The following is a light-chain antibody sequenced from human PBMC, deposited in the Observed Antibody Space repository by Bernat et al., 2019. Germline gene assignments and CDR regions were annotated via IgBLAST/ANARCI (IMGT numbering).Light chain of an antibody. CDR2: YDR. Sequence: SYVLTQPPSVSVAPGNTARITCGGSNIGSKSVHWYQQKPGQAPVVVISYDRDQPSGSPERFSGSNSGNTATLTISRIEVGDEADYACQVWDSSYPRNEVFGGGTRRPAL. CDR1: NIGSKS. V-gene: IGLV3-21*01. J-gene: IGLJ2*01. CDR3: QVWDSSYPRNEV.